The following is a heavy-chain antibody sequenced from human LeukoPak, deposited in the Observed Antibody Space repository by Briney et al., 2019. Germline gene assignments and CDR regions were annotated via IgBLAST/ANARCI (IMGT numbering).Heavy chain of an antibody. D-gene: IGHD3-22*01. CDR1: GFPFSAYA. Sequence: GGSLRLSCAASGFPFSAYAMSWVRQAPGKGLEWVSGVSGSGSTIYYADSVKGRFTISRDNSKSTLHLQMNSLRAEDTAVYYCAKSDYYDSSGHPSSFEYWGQGTLVIVSS. V-gene: IGHV3-23*01. CDR3: AKSDYYDSSGHPSSFEY. CDR2: VSGSGSTI. J-gene: IGHJ4*02.